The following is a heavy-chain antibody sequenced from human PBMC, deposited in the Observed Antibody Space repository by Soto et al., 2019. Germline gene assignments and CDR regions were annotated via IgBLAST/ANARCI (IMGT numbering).Heavy chain of an antibody. Sequence: ASVKVSCKXSGYTFTGYYMHWVRQAPGQGLEWMGYINPNSGGTSYAQKFQGWVTMTRDTSISTAYMELSRLRSDDTAVYYCARAGGGCSGGSGYELRSNVWFDPWGQGTLVTVSS. D-gene: IGHD2-15*01. V-gene: IGHV1-2*04. CDR3: ARAGGGCSGGSGYELRSNVWFDP. CDR2: INPNSGGT. CDR1: GYTFTGYY. J-gene: IGHJ5*02.